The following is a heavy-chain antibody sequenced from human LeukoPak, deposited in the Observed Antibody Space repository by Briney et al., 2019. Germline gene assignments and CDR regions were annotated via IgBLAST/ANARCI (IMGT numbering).Heavy chain of an antibody. J-gene: IGHJ3*02. Sequence: RASVTVSCKASGYTFTSYDINWVRQAPGQGLEWMGWMNPNSGNTSYAQTFQGRVTITRNTSISTAYMELCRLRSEETAVYYCVRVSYDYVWGSYRYNPDAFDIWGQGTMVTVSS. CDR3: VRVSYDYVWGSYRYNPDAFDI. D-gene: IGHD3-16*02. CDR1: GYTFTSYD. V-gene: IGHV1-8*03. CDR2: MNPNSGNT.